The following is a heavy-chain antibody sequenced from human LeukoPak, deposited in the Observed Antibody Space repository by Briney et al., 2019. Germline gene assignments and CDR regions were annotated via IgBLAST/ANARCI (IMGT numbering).Heavy chain of an antibody. Sequence: ASVKVSCKASGYTFTGYYMLWVRQAPGQGLEWMGRINPNSGGTNYAQKFQGRVTMTRDTSISTAYMELSGLRSDDTAVYYCARGDGSGWYVDWGQGTQVTVSS. D-gene: IGHD6-19*01. CDR3: ARGDGSGWYVD. CDR2: INPNSGGT. J-gene: IGHJ4*02. V-gene: IGHV1-2*06. CDR1: GYTFTGYY.